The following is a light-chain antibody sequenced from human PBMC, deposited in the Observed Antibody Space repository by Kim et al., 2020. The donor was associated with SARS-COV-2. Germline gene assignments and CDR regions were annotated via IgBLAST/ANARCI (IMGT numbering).Light chain of an antibody. CDR3: QQYDAN. J-gene: IGKJ1*01. CDR2: EAS. CDR1: QSIDRL. V-gene: IGKV1-5*01. Sequence: TLSASVGHRVTITCRASQSIDRLLAWYQQKPGRAPKLLIYEASSLESGVPSRFAGSRSGTDFTLTISSLQPDDFATYYCQQYDANFGQGTKVDIK.